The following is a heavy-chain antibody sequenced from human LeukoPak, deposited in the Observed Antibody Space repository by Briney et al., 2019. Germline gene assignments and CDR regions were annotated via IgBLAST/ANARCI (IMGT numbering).Heavy chain of an antibody. Sequence: GGSLRLSCAAAGFTFSNYAMSWVRQAPGKGLEWVSAITASGGSTYYADSVKGRFTISRDNSKNTLYLQMNSLRAEDTAVYYCAKDGGSHDAFDIWGQGTMVTVSS. D-gene: IGHD1-26*01. J-gene: IGHJ3*02. V-gene: IGHV3-23*01. CDR2: ITASGGST. CDR3: AKDGGSHDAFDI. CDR1: GFTFSNYA.